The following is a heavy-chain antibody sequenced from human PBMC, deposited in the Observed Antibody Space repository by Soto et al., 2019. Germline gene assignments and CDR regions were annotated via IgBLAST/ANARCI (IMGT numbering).Heavy chain of an antibody. CDR2: ISAYNGNT. Sequence: GASVKVSCKASGYTFTSYGISWVRQAPGQGLEWVGRISAYNGNTHFAQNLQGRVTMTTDTSTSTAYMELRSLRSDDTAVYYCAREPNYFDYWGQGTLVTVSS. CDR1: GYTFTSYG. CDR3: AREPNYFDY. V-gene: IGHV1-18*01. J-gene: IGHJ4*02.